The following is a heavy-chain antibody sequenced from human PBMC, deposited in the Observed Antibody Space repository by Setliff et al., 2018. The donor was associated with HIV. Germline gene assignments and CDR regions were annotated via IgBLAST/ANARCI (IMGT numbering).Heavy chain of an antibody. D-gene: IGHD2-21*01. CDR2: IKKSSDGGKT. CDR1: GFTFNNAW. V-gene: IGHV3-15*01. CDR3: ATDNGPSYSMDI. J-gene: IGHJ6*02. Sequence: ETLSLTCVASGFTFNNAWMNWVRQAPGKGLEWLGRIKKSSDGGKTDDASPVKGRFTISRDDSKNTLYLQMNSLKTEDTGVYFCATDNGPSYSMDIWGQGTTVTVSS.